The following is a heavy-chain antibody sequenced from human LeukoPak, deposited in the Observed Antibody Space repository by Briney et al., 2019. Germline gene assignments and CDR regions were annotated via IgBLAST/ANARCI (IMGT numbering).Heavy chain of an antibody. D-gene: IGHD3-22*01. J-gene: IGHJ6*03. CDR3: ARSSVKGGYAYYYYYYMDV. CDR2: IIPIFRTA. V-gene: IGHV1-69*13. CDR1: GGTFSSYA. Sequence: GASVKVSCKASGGTFSSYAISWVRQAPGQGLEWMGGIIPIFRTANYAQKFQGRVTITADESTSTAYMALSSLRSEDTAVYYCARSSVKGGYAYYYYYYMDVWGKGTTVTVSS.